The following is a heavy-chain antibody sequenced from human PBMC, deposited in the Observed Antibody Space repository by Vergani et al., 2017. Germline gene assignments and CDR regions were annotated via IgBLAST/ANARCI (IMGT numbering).Heavy chain of an antibody. CDR2: MNPNSGNT. CDR3: AKMGTSSTSWAPAFDI. V-gene: IGHV1-8*02. CDR1: GYTFTSYY. J-gene: IGHJ3*02. D-gene: IGHD2-2*01. Sequence: QVQLVQSGAEVKKPGASVKVSCKASGYTFTSYYMHWVRQAPGQGLEWMGWMNPNSGNTGYAQKFQGRVTMTRNTSISTAYMELSSLRSEDTAVYYCAKMGTSSTSWAPAFDIWGQGTMVTVSS.